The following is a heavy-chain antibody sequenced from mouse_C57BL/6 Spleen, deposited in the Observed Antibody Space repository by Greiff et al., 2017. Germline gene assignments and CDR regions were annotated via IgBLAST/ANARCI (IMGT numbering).Heavy chain of an antibody. CDR1: GYTFTSYW. J-gene: IGHJ2*01. CDR3: ARGFITTVVANFDY. D-gene: IGHD1-1*01. V-gene: IGHV1-55*01. CDR2: IYPGSGST. Sequence: VKLQQPGAELVKPGASVKMSCKASGYTFTSYWITWVKQRPGQGLEWIGDIYPGSGSTNYNEKFKSKATLTVDTSSSTAYMQLSSLTSEDSAVYYCARGFITTVVANFDYWGQGTTLTVSS.